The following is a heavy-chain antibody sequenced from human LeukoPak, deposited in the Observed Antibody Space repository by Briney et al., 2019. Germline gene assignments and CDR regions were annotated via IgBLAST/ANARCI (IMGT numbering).Heavy chain of an antibody. CDR3: ARDLGEDSSGQHIPYYYYYYMDV. Sequence: GGSLRLSCAASGFTFSSYWMSWVRQAPGKGLEWVANIKQDGSEKYYVDSVKGRFTISRDNAKNSLYLQMNSLRAEGTAVYYCARDLGEDSSGQHIPYYYYYYMDVWGKGTTVTVSS. CDR1: GFTFSSYW. CDR2: IKQDGSEK. D-gene: IGHD3-22*01. V-gene: IGHV3-7*01. J-gene: IGHJ6*03.